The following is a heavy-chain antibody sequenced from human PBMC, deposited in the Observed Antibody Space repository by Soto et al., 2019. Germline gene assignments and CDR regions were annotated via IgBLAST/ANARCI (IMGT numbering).Heavy chain of an antibody. CDR2: IIPIFGTA. D-gene: IGHD1-20*01. CDR1: GGTFSSYA. CDR3: ARTNWNYSYGMDV. Sequence: SVKVSCKASGGTFSSYAISWVRQAPGQGLEWMGGIIPIFGTANYAQKFQGRVTITADESTSTAYMELSSLRSEDTAVYYCARTNWNYSYGMDVWGQGTMVTVSS. V-gene: IGHV1-69*13. J-gene: IGHJ6*02.